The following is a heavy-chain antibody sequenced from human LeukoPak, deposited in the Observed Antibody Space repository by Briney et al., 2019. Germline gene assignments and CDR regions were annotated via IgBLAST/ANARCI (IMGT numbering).Heavy chain of an antibody. D-gene: IGHD3-22*01. Sequence: SGGSTYYADSVKGRFTISRDNSKNTLYLQMNSLRAEDTAVYYCASESSGDAFEIWGQGTMVTVSS. CDR2: SGGST. V-gene: IGHV3-53*01. CDR3: ASESSGDAFEI. J-gene: IGHJ3*02.